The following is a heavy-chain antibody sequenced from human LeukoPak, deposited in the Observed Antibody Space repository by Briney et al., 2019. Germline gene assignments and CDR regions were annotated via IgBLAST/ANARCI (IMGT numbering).Heavy chain of an antibody. CDR2: ITSSSNYT. D-gene: IGHD3-10*01. J-gene: IGHJ4*02. V-gene: IGHV3-21*01. Sequence: GGSLRLSCAASGFTFSSYNMNWVRQAPGKGLEWVSSITSSSNYTYYADSVKGRFTISRDKSKNSLYLQMNSLRAAATTVYYCARDCWDYGSSSYFGIDFWGERALGSVSS. CDR1: GFTFSSYN. CDR3: ARDCWDYGSSSYFGIDF.